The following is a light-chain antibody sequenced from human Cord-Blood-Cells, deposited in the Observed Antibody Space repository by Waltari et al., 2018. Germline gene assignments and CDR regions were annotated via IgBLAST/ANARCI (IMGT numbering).Light chain of an antibody. Sequence: QSALTQPASVSGHPGQSLTISCTAISIDVGGYNYDSWYRQHPGKAPKLIIYDVSTRASGVSNRFSRSKSGNTASLTISGLQAEDEADYYCSSYTSSSTPYVFGTGTKVTVL. CDR1: SIDVGGYNY. CDR2: DVS. J-gene: IGLJ1*01. CDR3: SSYTSSSTPYV. V-gene: IGLV2-14*03.